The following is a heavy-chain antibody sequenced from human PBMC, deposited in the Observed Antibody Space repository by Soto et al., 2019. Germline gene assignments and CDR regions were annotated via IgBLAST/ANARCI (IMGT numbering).Heavy chain of an antibody. Sequence: VQLVESGGGLVQPGESLRLSCAASGFTFYSFSMNWVRQAAGRGPECVSSIDTTSNYIYYADSVRGRFTISGDNAKDALYLQMYSLRAEDMAVYYCVSDIGQYFRSAYMDVWGRGTTVTVSS. D-gene: IGHD3-9*01. CDR2: IDTTSNYI. CDR3: VSDIGQYFRSAYMDV. V-gene: IGHV3-21*01. J-gene: IGHJ6*03. CDR1: GFTFYSFS.